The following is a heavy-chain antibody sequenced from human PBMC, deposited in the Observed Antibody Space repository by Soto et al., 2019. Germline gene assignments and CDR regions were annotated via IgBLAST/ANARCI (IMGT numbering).Heavy chain of an antibody. CDR2: IIPLFGTE. CDR1: GGTFSSYA. J-gene: IGHJ5*02. CDR3: ARDRPSRNYGYGWFAP. Sequence: QVQLVQSGAEVKKPGSSVKVSCKASGGTFSSYAISWVRQAPGHGLEWMGGIIPLFGTENYAQKFQGRVTSTADESTSTACIELSSLRSEDTAVYYCARDRPSRNYGYGWFAPWCQGTLVTVSS. V-gene: IGHV1-69*01. D-gene: IGHD1-7*01.